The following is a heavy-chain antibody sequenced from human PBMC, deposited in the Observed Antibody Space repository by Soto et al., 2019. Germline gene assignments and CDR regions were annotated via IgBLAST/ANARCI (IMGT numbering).Heavy chain of an antibody. D-gene: IGHD3-3*01. CDR1: GFTFSSYA. CDR3: AKAGDDFWNGCSIYGMDV. CDR2: ISGSGGST. V-gene: IGHV3-23*01. J-gene: IGHJ6*02. Sequence: GGSLRLSCAASGFTFSSYAMSWVRQAPGKGLEWVSAISGSGGSTYYADSVKGRFTISRDNSKNTLYLQMNSLRAEDTAVYYCAKAGDDFWNGCSIYGMDVWGQGTTVTVYS.